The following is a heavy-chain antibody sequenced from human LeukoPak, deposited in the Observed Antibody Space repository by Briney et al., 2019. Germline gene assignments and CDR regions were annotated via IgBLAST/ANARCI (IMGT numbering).Heavy chain of an antibody. CDR2: IYSSGDT. V-gene: IGHV4-61*02. J-gene: IGHJ6*03. D-gene: IGHD5-18*01. CDR3: ARLARGYSYGLPQNYVYYYYYYMDV. CDR1: SGSFSTGSHF. Sequence: PSETLFLTCTVSSGSFSTGSHFWSWIRQPTGKGLEWIGRIYSSGDTNYNPSLMSRVTISIDTSKNQFSLKMRSVTAADTAVYYCARLARGYSYGLPQNYVYYYYYYMDVWGKGTTVTVSS.